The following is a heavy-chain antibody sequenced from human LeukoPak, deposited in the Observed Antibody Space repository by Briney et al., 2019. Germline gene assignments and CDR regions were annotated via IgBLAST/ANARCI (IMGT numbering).Heavy chain of an antibody. Sequence: GESLRISCKGSGYSFTSYWIAWVRQMPGKGLEWMGIIYPGDSDTRYSPSFQGQVTISADKSISTAYLQWRSLKASDTAMYYCARHLYSGNWYAHDYWGQGTLVTVSS. CDR2: IYPGDSDT. J-gene: IGHJ4*02. V-gene: IGHV5-51*01. CDR1: GYSFTSYW. D-gene: IGHD6-13*01. CDR3: ARHLYSGNWYAHDY.